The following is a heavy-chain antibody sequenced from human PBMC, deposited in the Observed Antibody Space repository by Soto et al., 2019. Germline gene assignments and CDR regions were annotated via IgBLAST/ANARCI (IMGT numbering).Heavy chain of an antibody. CDR1: GGSISNFY. J-gene: IGHJ4*02. CDR2: IHYSGST. D-gene: IGHD2-15*01. V-gene: IGHV4-59*01. Sequence: SETLSLTCAVSGGSISNFYWSWIRQPPGKGLEWIGYIHYSGSTNYNPSLKSRVTISVDTSKNQFSLKLSSVTAADTAVYYCGRGGWSLDYWGQGTLVTVSS. CDR3: GRGGWSLDY.